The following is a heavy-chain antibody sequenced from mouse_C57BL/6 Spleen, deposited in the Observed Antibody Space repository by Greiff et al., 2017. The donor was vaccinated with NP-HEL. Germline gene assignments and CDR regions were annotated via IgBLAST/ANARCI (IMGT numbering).Heavy chain of an antibody. D-gene: IGHD1-1*01. J-gene: IGHJ4*01. Sequence: EVKVVESGGGLVKPGGSLKLSCAASGFTFSDYGMHWVRQAPEKGLEWVAYISSGSSTIYYVDTVKGRFTISRDNAKNTLFLQMTSLRSEDTAMYYCARPHGSSYDYAMDYWGQGTSVTVSS. CDR1: GFTFSDYG. CDR2: ISSGSSTI. V-gene: IGHV5-17*01. CDR3: ARPHGSSYDYAMDY.